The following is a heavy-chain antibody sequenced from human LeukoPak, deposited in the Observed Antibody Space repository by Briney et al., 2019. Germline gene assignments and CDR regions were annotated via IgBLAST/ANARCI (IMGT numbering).Heavy chain of an antibody. CDR1: GYTFTSYY. CDR3: ARGVRLQQRFDY. J-gene: IGHJ4*02. D-gene: IGHD4-11*01. V-gene: IGHV1-46*01. Sequence: ASVKVSCKASGYTFTSYYMHWVRQAPGQGLEWMGIINPSGGSTSYAQKFQGRVTMTRGMSTSTVYMELSSLRSEDTAVYYCARGVRLQQRFDYWGQGTLVTVSS. CDR2: INPSGGST.